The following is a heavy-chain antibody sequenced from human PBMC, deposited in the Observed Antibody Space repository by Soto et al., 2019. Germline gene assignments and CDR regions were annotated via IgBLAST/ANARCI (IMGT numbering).Heavy chain of an antibody. V-gene: IGHV3-30*18. Sequence: QVQLVESGGGVVQPGRSLRLSCAASGFTFSSYGMHWVRQAPGKGLEWVAVISYDGSNKYYADSVKGRFTISIDNSKNTLYLQMNSLRAEDTAVYYCAKDRDGGMDVWGQGTTVTVSS. CDR1: GFTFSSYG. CDR2: ISYDGSNK. J-gene: IGHJ6*02. CDR3: AKDRDGGMDV. D-gene: IGHD3-16*01.